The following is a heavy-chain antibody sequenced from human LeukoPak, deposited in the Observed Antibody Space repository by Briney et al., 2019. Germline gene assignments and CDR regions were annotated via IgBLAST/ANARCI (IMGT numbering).Heavy chain of an antibody. V-gene: IGHV3-23*01. CDR2: ISGSGGSP. Sequence: GGSLRLSCVASGFTFNIYAMSWVRQAPGKGLELVSVISGSGGSPDYADSVKGRFTISRDNSKNTLYLQMNSLRAEDTAVYYCAKSSFVDIVATSDYWGQGTLVTVSS. CDR3: AKSSFVDIVATSDY. CDR1: GFTFNIYA. D-gene: IGHD5-12*01. J-gene: IGHJ4*02.